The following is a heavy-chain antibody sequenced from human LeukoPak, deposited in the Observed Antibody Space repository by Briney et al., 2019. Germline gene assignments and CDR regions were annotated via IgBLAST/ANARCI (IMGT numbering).Heavy chain of an antibody. Sequence: GGSLRLSCAASGFTFSRYAMHWVRQAPGKGLEWVAVISYDGSNKYYADSVKGRFTISRDNSKNTLYLQMNSLRAEDTAVYYCAIAPRGYSHGYFDYWGQGTLVTVSS. J-gene: IGHJ4*02. CDR3: AIAPRGYSHGYFDY. D-gene: IGHD5-18*01. CDR2: ISYDGSNK. CDR1: GFTFSRYA. V-gene: IGHV3-30*04.